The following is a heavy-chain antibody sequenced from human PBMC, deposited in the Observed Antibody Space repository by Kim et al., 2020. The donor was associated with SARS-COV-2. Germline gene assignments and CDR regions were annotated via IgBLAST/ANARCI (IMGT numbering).Heavy chain of an antibody. Sequence: GGSLRLSCAASGFTFSSYGMHWVRQAPGKGLEWVAVISYDGSNKYYADSVKGRFTISRDNSKNTLYLQMNSLRAEDTAVYYCAKDQREWELDNWFDPWGQGTLVTVSS. CDR3: AKDQREWELDNWFDP. CDR2: ISYDGSNK. V-gene: IGHV3-30*18. J-gene: IGHJ5*02. CDR1: GFTFSSYG. D-gene: IGHD1-26*01.